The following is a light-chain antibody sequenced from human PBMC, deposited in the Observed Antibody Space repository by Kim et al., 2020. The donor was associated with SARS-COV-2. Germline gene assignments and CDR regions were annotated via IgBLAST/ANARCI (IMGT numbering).Light chain of an antibody. CDR1: RSNIGVNS. CDR2: SST. Sequence: GQRVTISCSGPRSNIGVNSVRWHQQLPGMSPKVLIYSSTHRPSGVPARFSGSRSGTSASLAISGLQSEDEADYFCGSWDDTLNGWVFGGGTQLTVL. V-gene: IGLV1-44*01. J-gene: IGLJ3*02. CDR3: GSWDDTLNGWV.